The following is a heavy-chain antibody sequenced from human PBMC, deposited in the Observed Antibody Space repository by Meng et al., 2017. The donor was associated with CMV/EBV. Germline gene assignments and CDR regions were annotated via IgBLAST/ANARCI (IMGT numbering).Heavy chain of an antibody. CDR1: GFTFSSYI. J-gene: IGHJ4*02. CDR3: ARDPSGYSYGFLDY. D-gene: IGHD5-18*01. V-gene: IGHV3-21*01. CDR2: ISSSSSYI. Sequence: AAGFTFSSYIMNWVRQDPGKGLEWVSSISSSSSYIYYADSVKGRFTISRDNAKNSLYLQMNSLRAEDTAVYYCARDPSGYSYGFLDYWGQGTLVTVSS.